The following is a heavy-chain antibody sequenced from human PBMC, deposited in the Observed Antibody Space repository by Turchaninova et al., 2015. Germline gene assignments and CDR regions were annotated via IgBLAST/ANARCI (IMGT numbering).Heavy chain of an antibody. V-gene: IGHV4-39*07. CDR2: FYYSGST. Sequence: QLQLQESGPGLVKPSETLSLTCTVSGDSISSSTNYWGWIRQPPGKGLEWLGSFYYSGSTTYNPSLKSRVTISADTAKNQFSLKLSSVTAADTAVYYCAKGARYWGQGTLVTVSS. CDR1: GDSISSSTNY. CDR3: AKGARY. J-gene: IGHJ4*02.